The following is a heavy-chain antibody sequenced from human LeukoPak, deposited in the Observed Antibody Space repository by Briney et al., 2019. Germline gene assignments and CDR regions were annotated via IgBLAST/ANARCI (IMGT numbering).Heavy chain of an antibody. CDR1: GFTCSSYA. Sequence: PGGSLRLXCAASGFTCSSYAMSWVRQAPGKGLESVSAISGSGGSTYYADSVKGRFTISRDNSKNTLYLQMNSLRAEDTAVYYCAKDLERYCSSTSCPIFDYWGQGTLVTVSS. V-gene: IGHV3-23*01. CDR3: AKDLERYCSSTSCPIFDY. CDR2: ISGSGGST. D-gene: IGHD2-2*01. J-gene: IGHJ4*02.